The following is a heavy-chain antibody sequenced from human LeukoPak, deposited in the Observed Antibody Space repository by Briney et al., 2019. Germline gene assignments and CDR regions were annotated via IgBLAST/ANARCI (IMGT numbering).Heavy chain of an antibody. CDR3: ARVRYYDSSGYPYYFDY. V-gene: IGHV4-61*01. Sequence: SQTLSLTCTVSGGSINSGNYYWSWIRQPPGKGLEWIGYIYYSGSTNYNPSLKSRVTISVDTSKNQFSLKLSSVTAADTAVYYCARVRYYDSSGYPYYFDYWGQGTLVTVSS. D-gene: IGHD3-22*01. J-gene: IGHJ4*02. CDR1: GGSINSGNYY. CDR2: IYYSGST.